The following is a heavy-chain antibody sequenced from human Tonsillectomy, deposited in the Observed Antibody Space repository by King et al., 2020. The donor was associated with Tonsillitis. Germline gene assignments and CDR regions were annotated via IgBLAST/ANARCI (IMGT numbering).Heavy chain of an antibody. Sequence: VQLVESGGGVVQPGRSLRLSCAASGFTFSSYGMHGVRQAPGKGLEGVAVISYDGSNKYYADSVKGRYTISRDNSKNTLYLRMNRLRAEDTAVYYCAKCPTKFYDSSGYWFGNWYFDLWGRGTLVTVSS. D-gene: IGHD3-22*01. CDR2: ISYDGSNK. V-gene: IGHV3-30*18. CDR3: AKCPTKFYDSSGYWFGNWYFDL. J-gene: IGHJ2*01. CDR1: GFTFSSYG.